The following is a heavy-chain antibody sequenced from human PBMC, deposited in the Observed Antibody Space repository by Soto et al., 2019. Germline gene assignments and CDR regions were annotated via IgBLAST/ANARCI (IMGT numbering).Heavy chain of an antibody. D-gene: IGHD1-1*01. V-gene: IGHV2-70*11. CDR2: IDWDGDK. CDR1: GGSVTSHY. Sequence: TLSLTCTVSGGSVTSHYWSWIRQPPGKALEWLARIDWDGDKYYNTSLKTRLTISKDTSKNQVVLTMTNMDPVDTATYYCARTIVQLERRAFDYWGQGTLVTVSS. J-gene: IGHJ4*02. CDR3: ARTIVQLERRAFDY.